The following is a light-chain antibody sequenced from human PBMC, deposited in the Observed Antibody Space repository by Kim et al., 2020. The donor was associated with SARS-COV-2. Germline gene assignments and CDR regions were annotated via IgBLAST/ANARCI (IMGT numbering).Light chain of an antibody. CDR2: AAS. CDR3: QQSYSTPIT. V-gene: IGKV1-39*01. Sequence: DIQMTQSPSSLSASVGDRVTITCRASQSISTSLNWYLQAPGKAPKLLIVAASSLQSGVPPRFSGSGSGTDFTLTISSLQPEDFATYYCQQSYSTPITFGQGTRLDIK. CDR1: QSISTS. J-gene: IGKJ5*01.